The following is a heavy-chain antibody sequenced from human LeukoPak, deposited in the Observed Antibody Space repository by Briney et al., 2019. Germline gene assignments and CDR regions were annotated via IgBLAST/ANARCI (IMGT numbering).Heavy chain of an antibody. CDR2: ISPSGSHK. CDR1: GFIFSSYI. D-gene: IGHD3-22*01. V-gene: IGHV3-21*01. J-gene: IGHJ5*01. CDR3: ARVSDSTPDEGS. Sequence: TGGSLRLSCAASGFIFSSYIMNWVRQAPGKGLERVSSISPSGSHKYYVDSVKGRFTISRDNAKNSVSLQMNSLRAEDTAVYYCARVSDSTPDEGSWGQGTLVTVSS.